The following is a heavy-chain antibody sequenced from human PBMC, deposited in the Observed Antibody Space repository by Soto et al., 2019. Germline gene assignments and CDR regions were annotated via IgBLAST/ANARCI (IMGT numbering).Heavy chain of an antibody. Sequence: RGESLKISCKGSGYSFTTYWIGWVRQMPGKGLEWMGIIYPGDYDTRYSPSFQGQVTISADKYISTAYLQWSSLKASDTAMYYCARKDSSSAFDYWGQGTLVTVSS. CDR2: IYPGDYDT. J-gene: IGHJ4*02. V-gene: IGHV5-51*01. CDR1: GYSFTTYW. CDR3: ARKDSSSAFDY. D-gene: IGHD3-22*01.